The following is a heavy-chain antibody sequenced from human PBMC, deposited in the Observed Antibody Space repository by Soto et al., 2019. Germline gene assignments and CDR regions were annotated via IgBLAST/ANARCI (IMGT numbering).Heavy chain of an antibody. D-gene: IGHD6-13*01. CDR1: GYTFTSCG. CDR2: ISAYNGNT. CDR3: ARPRQPRYYYYGMDV. V-gene: IGHV1-18*04. Sequence: GASVKVSCKASGYTFTSCGISWVRQAPGQGLEWMGWISAYNGNTNYAQKLQGRVTMTTDTSTSTAYMELRSLRSDDTAVYYCARPRQPRYYYYGMDVWGQGTTVTVSS. J-gene: IGHJ6*02.